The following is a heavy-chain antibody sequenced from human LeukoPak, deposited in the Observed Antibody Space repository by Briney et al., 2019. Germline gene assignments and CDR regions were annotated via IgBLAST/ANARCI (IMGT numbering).Heavy chain of an antibody. D-gene: IGHD6-13*01. CDR3: GRWGVEAGIDD. CDR1: GVSPSADW. CDR2: INEVGREK. V-gene: IGHV3-7*01. Sequence: GGALRLSCAPSGVSPSADWMRWGCDTPGEGMGRVAHINEVGREKPYVDSVKGRFTISRHNAKNSLYLEMNSLRAEDTAVYYCGRWGVEAGIDDWGQGTLVIVSS. J-gene: IGHJ4*02.